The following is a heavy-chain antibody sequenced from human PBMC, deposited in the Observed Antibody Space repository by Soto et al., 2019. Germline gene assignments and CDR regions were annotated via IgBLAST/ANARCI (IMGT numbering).Heavy chain of an antibody. CDR3: AKADYYDSSGSFFDY. Sequence: GSLRLSCAASVFTFSSYAMSWVRQAPGKGLEWVSAISGSGGSTYYADSVKGRFTISRDNSKNTLYLQMNSLRAEDTAVYYCAKADYYDSSGSFFDYWGQGTLVTVSS. CDR1: VFTFSSYA. V-gene: IGHV3-23*01. D-gene: IGHD3-22*01. J-gene: IGHJ4*02. CDR2: ISGSGGST.